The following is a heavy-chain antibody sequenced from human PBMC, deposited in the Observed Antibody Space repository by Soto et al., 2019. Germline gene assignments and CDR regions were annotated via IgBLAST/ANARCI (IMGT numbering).Heavy chain of an antibody. CDR3: AKDSYSSGWLMIMGTTRSEYYYGMDV. CDR1: GFTFSSYA. J-gene: IGHJ6*02. V-gene: IGHV3-23*01. CDR2: ISGSGGST. Sequence: WVSLRLSCAASGFTFSSYAMSWVRQAPGKVLEWVWAISGSGGSTYYADSVKGRFTISRDNSKNTLYLQMNSLRAEDTAVYYCAKDSYSSGWLMIMGTTRSEYYYGMDVWGQGTTVTV. D-gene: IGHD6-19*01.